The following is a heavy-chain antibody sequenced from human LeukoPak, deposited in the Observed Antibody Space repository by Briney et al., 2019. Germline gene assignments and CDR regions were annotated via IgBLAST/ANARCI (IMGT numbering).Heavy chain of an antibody. CDR2: IGTAGDT. V-gene: IGHV3-13*01. Sequence: GGSLRLSCAASGFTFSSYDLHWVRQATGKGLEWVSAIGTAGDTYYPGSVKGRFTISRENAKNSLYLQMNSLRAGDTAVYYCARGSLGFWSGYYTYWGQGTLVTVSS. J-gene: IGHJ4*02. CDR3: ARGSLGFWSGYYTY. CDR1: GFTFSSYD. D-gene: IGHD3-3*01.